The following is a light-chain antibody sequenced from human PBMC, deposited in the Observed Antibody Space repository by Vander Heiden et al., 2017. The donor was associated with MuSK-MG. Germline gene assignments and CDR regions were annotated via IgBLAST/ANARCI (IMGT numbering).Light chain of an antibody. CDR3: CSYAGSYTLV. Sequence: QSALTQPRSVSGSPGQSVNISCTGTSSNVGGYNYVSWYQQHPGKAPKLMISDVSKRPSGVPDRFSGSKSGNTASLTISGLQAEDEADYYCCSYAGSYTLVFGGGTKLTVL. J-gene: IGLJ2*01. CDR2: DVS. CDR1: SSNVGGYNY. V-gene: IGLV2-11*01.